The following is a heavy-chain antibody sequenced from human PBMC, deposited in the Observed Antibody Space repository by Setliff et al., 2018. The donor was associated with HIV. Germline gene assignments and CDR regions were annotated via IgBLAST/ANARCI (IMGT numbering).Heavy chain of an antibody. D-gene: IGHD2-15*01. CDR1: KYTFTDYY. CDR2: VDPEDDKT. V-gene: IGHV1-69-2*01. CDR3: VTGEGLRI. J-gene: IGHJ4*02. Sequence: ASVKVSCKASKYTFTDYYMHWVQQAPGKGLEWMGRVDPEDDKTIYAEKFQGRVTMTTATSSDTAYLYLSSLRSEDTAVYYCVTGEGLRIWGQGTLVTVSS.